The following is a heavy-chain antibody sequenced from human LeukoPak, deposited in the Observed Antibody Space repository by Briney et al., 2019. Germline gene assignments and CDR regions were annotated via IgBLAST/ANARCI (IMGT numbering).Heavy chain of an antibody. CDR3: ARGVTTVTFYFDY. D-gene: IGHD4-17*01. J-gene: IGHJ4*02. CDR2: IKQDGTEK. Sequence: GESLRLSCAASGFTFTTYWLGWVRQPPGKGLEWVANIKQDGTEKYYVDSVKGRFTISRDNAKNSLYLQMNSLRAEDTAVYYCARGVTTVTFYFDYWGQGTLVTVSS. V-gene: IGHV3-7*01. CDR1: GFTFTTYW.